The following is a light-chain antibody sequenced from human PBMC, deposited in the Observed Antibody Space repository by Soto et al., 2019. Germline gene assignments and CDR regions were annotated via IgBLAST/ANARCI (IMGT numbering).Light chain of an antibody. V-gene: IGLV2-14*03. J-gene: IGLJ1*01. CDR3: SSYTTSNTRQIV. CDR1: SSDVGGYNY. CDR2: DVT. Sequence: QSALTQPASVSGSPGQSITISCTGTSSDVGGYNYVSWYQHHPGKAPKLIIYDVTNRPSGVSNPFPGSKSGNTASLTISGLQPEDEADYYCSSYTTSNTRQIVFGTGTKVTV.